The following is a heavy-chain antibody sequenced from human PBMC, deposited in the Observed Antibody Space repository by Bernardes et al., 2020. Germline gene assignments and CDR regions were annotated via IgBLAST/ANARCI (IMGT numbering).Heavy chain of an antibody. CDR1: GYSICSGYY. V-gene: IGHV4-38-2*01. J-gene: IGHJ4*02. CDR2: IYHSGST. Sequence: SETLSLTCAVSGYSICSGYYWGWIRQPPGKGLEWIGSIYHSGSTYYNPSLKSRVTISVDTSKNQFSLKLSSVTAADTAVYYCARARDSSGYYSGNYWGQGTLVTVSS. D-gene: IGHD3-22*01. CDR3: ARARDSSGYYSGNY.